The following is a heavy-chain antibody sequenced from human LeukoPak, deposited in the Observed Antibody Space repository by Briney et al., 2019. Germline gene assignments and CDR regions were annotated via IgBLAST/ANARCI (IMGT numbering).Heavy chain of an antibody. D-gene: IGHD3-10*01. V-gene: IGHV4-59*08. CDR1: GGSISSNY. CDR3: ARHFDHVGSAIYEY. CDR2: IYYSGYT. J-gene: IGHJ4*02. Sequence: SETLSLTCTVSGGSISSNYWSWIRQPPGKGLEWIGYIYYSGYTNYNPSLKSRVTISVDTSNNQFSLKLSSVTAADTAVYYCARHFDHVGSAIYEYWGQGTLVTVSS.